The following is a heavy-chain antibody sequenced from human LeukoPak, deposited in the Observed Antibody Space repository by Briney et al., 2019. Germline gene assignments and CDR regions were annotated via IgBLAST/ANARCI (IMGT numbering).Heavy chain of an antibody. V-gene: IGHV3-23*01. J-gene: IGHJ4*02. D-gene: IGHD2-21*02. CDR3: AKCMSGSGVCLNFDS. CDR2: ISSGDSST. CDR1: GFTFTTYA. Sequence: GGSLRLSCEASGFTFTTYAMSWVRQAPGKGLQWASGISSGDSSTYYTDSVKGRFTISRDNSKNTLYLQINSLRAEDTAVYYCAKCMSGSGVCLNFDSWGQGILVTVSS.